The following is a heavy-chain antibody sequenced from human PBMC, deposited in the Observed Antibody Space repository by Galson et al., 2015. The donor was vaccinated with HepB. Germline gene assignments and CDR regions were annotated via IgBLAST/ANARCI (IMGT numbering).Heavy chain of an antibody. CDR2: IYYSGST. D-gene: IGHD3-16*01. V-gene: IGHV4-59*01. CDR1: GYTFTGYY. CDR3: ARVNYDYIWGSYDHFDY. J-gene: IGHJ4*02. Sequence: SCKASGYTFTGYYMHWVRQPPGKGLEWIGYIYYSGSTNYNPSLKSRVTISVDTSKNQFSLKLSSVTAADTAVYYCARVNYDYIWGSYDHFDYWGQGTLVTVSS.